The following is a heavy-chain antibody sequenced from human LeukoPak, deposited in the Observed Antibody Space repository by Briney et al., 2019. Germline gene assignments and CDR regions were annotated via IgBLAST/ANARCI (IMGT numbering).Heavy chain of an antibody. CDR1: GFTFSSYW. J-gene: IGHJ4*01. Sequence: AGSLRLSCAVSGFTFSSYWMNWVRHAPGKGLEWVASIRQDGGEKSYVDSVKGRFTISRDNTKNSLYLQMSSLRAEDTAVYYCARDGTAAGLYFDLWGQGTLVTVSS. CDR3: ARDGTAAGLYFDL. D-gene: IGHD6-13*01. V-gene: IGHV3-7*01. CDR2: IRQDGGEK.